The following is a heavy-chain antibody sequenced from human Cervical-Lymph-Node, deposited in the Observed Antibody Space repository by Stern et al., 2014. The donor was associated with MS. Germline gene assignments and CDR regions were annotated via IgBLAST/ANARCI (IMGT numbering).Heavy chain of an antibody. J-gene: IGHJ4*02. CDR1: GYTFTGHH. CDR3: ARGATIFGVAYPHFCDY. CDR2: INPESGGS. D-gene: IGHD3-3*01. V-gene: IGHV1-2*02. Sequence: QMQLVQSGAEVKKPGASVKVSCKASGYTFTGHHMHWVRQAPGQGLEWMGWINPESGGSNYAQKFQGRVTMTWDTSITTAFMEVRSLRSDDTAVYYCARGATIFGVAYPHFCDYWGQGSLVTVSS.